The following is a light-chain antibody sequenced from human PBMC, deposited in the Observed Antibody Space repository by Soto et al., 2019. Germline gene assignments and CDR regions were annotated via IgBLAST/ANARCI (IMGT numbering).Light chain of an antibody. J-gene: IGKJ2*01. Sequence: ESVLTQSPGTLSLSPGERATLYCRASQSVTNRYFAWYQQRPGQAPRLLIYGISNRATGIPDRFSGSGSGTDFTLTISRLEPEDFVVYYCQQYSSLPPTFGQGTKLEVK. CDR1: QSVTNRY. V-gene: IGKV3-20*01. CDR3: QQYSSLPPT. CDR2: GIS.